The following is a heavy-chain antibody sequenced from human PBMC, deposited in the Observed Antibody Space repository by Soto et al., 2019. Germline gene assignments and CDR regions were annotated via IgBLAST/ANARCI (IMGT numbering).Heavy chain of an antibody. CDR2: LNTYGNT. Sequence: QVQLQQRGAGLLKPSETLSLTCTVSGGSISSYRWSWIRQPAGKGLEWIGRLNTYGNTHYNPSLKSRVTVSVDTSRNQFFLTLRSVTAADSAVYHCGRESGETWDYEASWGQGTPVTVSS. CDR3: GRESGETWDYEAS. J-gene: IGHJ5*02. V-gene: IGHV4-59*10. D-gene: IGHD1-7*01. CDR1: GGSISSYR.